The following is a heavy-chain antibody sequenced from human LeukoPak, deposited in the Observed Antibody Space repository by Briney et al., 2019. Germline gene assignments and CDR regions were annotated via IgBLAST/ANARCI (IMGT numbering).Heavy chain of an antibody. Sequence: PGGSLRLSCVASGFTFSGYWMHWVRQAPGKGLEWVSVIYRGGSTYYADSVKGRFTISRDNSKNTLYLQMNNLRAEDTALYYCAKNQGQWLVPVDYWGQGTLVTVSS. D-gene: IGHD6-19*01. V-gene: IGHV3-53*01. CDR1: GFTFSGYW. CDR3: AKNQGQWLVPVDY. J-gene: IGHJ4*02. CDR2: IYRGGST.